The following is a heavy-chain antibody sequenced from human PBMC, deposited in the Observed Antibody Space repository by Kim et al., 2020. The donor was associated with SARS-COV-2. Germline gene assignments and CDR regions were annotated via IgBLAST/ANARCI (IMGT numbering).Heavy chain of an antibody. V-gene: IGHV4-39*07. J-gene: IGHJ2*01. D-gene: IGHD5-18*01. Sequence: SETLSLTCKFSGGSISSRSYYWVWIRQPPGKGLEWIGSIYYSDSTYYNPSLKSRVTISVDTSKDQFSLKLSSVTAADTAVYYCARDRLRSYSYGERYFDLWGRGTLVTVSS. CDR3: ARDRLRSYSYGERYFDL. CDR1: GGSISSRSYY. CDR2: IYYSDST.